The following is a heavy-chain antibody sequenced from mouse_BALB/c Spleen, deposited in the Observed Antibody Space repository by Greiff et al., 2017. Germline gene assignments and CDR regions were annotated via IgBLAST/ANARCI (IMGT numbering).Heavy chain of an antibody. V-gene: IGHV3-8*02. D-gene: IGHD2-14*01. CDR3: ARSSYYRYDVRTSWFAY. J-gene: IGHJ3*01. CDR2: ISYSGST. CDR1: GDSITSGY. Sequence: EVKLVESGPSLVKPSQTLSLTCSVTGDSITSGYWNWIRKFPGNKLEYMGYISYSGSTYYNPSLKSRISITRDTSKNQYYLQLNSVTTEDTATYYCARSSYYRYDVRTSWFAYWGQGTLVTVSA.